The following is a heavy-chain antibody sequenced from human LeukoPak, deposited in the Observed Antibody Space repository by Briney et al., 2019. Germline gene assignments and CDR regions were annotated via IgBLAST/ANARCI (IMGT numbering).Heavy chain of an antibody. D-gene: IGHD3-10*01. CDR3: ARDSDYYGSGSYYKGEYYYYYMDV. CDR1: GGSFSGYY. CDR2: INHSGST. Sequence: ASETLSLTCAVYGGSFSGYYWSWIRQPPGKGLEWIGEINHSGSTNYNPSLKSRVTISVDTSKNQLSLKLSSVTAADTAVYYCARDSDYYGSGSYYKGEYYYYYMDVWGKGTTVTVSS. V-gene: IGHV4-34*01. J-gene: IGHJ6*03.